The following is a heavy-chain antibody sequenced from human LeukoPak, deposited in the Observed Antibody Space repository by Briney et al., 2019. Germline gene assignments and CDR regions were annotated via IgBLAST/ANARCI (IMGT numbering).Heavy chain of an antibody. D-gene: IGHD3-22*01. J-gene: IGHJ4*02. CDR3: AKVPAVVIYFDY. CDR2: ISGSGGNT. Sequence: GSLRLSCAASGFTFSSYTMSWVRQAPGEGLEWVSAISGSGGNTYYADSVEGRFTISRDNSKNTLYLQMNSLRAEDTAVYYCAKVPAVVIYFDYWGQGTLVTVSS. CDR1: GFTFSSYT. V-gene: IGHV3-23*01.